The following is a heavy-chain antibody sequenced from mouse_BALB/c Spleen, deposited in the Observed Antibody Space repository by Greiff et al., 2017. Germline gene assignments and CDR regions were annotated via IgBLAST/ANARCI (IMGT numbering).Heavy chain of an antibody. D-gene: IGHD4-1*02. CDR1: GFTFSSFG. V-gene: IGHV5-17*02. J-gene: IGHJ3*01. Sequence: DVHLVESGGGLVQPGGSRKLSCAASGFTFSSFGMHWVRQAPEKGLEWVAYISSGSSTIYYADTVKGRFTISRDNPKNTLFLQMTSLRSEDTAMYYCARGANWDWAWFAYWGQGTLVTVSA. CDR3: ARGANWDWAWFAY. CDR2: ISSGSSTI.